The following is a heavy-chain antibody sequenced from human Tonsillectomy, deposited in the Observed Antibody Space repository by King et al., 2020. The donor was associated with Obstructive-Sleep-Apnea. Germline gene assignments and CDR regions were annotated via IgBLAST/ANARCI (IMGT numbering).Heavy chain of an antibody. J-gene: IGHJ4*02. CDR1: GGSISSSSYS. Sequence: QLQESGPGLVKPSETLSLTCIVSGGSISSSSYSWGWIRQPPEKGLEFIGNIYYSGTTYYNPSLKSRVTISVDTSKNQISLKLTSVTAADTAVYYCARGIDGYDAAYCDYWGQGTLVTVSS. CDR3: ARGIDGYDAAYCDY. D-gene: IGHD5-24*01. CDR2: IYYSGTT. V-gene: IGHV4-39*07.